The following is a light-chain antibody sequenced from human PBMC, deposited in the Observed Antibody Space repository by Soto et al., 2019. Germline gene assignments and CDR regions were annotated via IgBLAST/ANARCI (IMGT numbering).Light chain of an antibody. CDR2: KVS. CDR3: MQGTHWPPT. CDR1: QSLVYSDGNTY. Sequence: DVVMTQSPLSLPVTLGQPASISCRSSQSLVYSDGNTYLNWFQQRPGQSPRRLIYKVSNRDSGVPDRFSGSGSGTDFTLKISRVEAEDVGVYYCMQGTHWPPTFRQGTKVDIK. J-gene: IGKJ1*01. V-gene: IGKV2-30*01.